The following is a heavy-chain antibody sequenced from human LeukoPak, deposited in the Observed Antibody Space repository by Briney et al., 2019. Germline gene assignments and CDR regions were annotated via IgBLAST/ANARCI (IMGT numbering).Heavy chain of an antibody. V-gene: IGHV4-59*01. J-gene: IGHJ4*02. CDR1: GGSISSYY. CDR2: IYYSGST. Sequence: PSETLSLTCTVSGGSISSYYWSWIRRPPGKGLEWIGYIYYSGSTNYNPSLKSRVTISVDTSKNQFSLKLSSVTAADTAVYYCARNGGYSSGWYSTHHYYFDYWGQGTLVTVSS. D-gene: IGHD6-19*01. CDR3: ARNGGYSSGWYSTHHYYFDY.